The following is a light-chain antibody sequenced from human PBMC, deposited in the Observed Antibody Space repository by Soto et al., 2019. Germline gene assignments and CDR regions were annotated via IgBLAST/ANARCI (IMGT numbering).Light chain of an antibody. CDR2: RNH. CDR1: SSNIGSNY. J-gene: IGLJ2*01. V-gene: IGLV1-47*01. Sequence: QSVLTQPPSASGAPGQGVTISCSGTSSNIGSNYVYWYQQIPGTAPRLLIYRNHQRPSGVADRFSGSRSDTSASLALSGLRSEDEADYYCAVWDDSLSGPVFGGGTKVTVL. CDR3: AVWDDSLSGPV.